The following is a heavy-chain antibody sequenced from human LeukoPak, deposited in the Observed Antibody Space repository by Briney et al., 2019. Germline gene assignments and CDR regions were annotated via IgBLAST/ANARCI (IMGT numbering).Heavy chain of an antibody. CDR3: ARDLSRLSHDAFDI. D-gene: IGHD3-16*02. J-gene: IGHJ3*02. V-gene: IGHV1-69*13. CDR2: IIPIFGTA. Sequence: ASVKVSCKASGGTFSSYAISWVRQAPGQGLEWMGGIIPIFGTANYTQKFQGRVTITADESTSTAYMELSSLRSEDTAVYYCARDLSRLSHDAFDIWGQGTMVTVSS. CDR1: GGTFSSYA.